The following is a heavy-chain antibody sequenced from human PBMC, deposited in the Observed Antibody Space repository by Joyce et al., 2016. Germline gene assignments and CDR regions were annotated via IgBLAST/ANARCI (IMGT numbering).Heavy chain of an antibody. CDR2: IDPSDSHT. CDR3: VRQETSGLSDC. J-gene: IGHJ4*02. D-gene: IGHD7-27*01. CDR1: GYIFNNYW. V-gene: IGHV5-10-1*03. Sequence: VQLVQPGAEVKKLGESLRISCEGSGYIFNNYWISWVRNMPGKGLEWVARIDPSDSHTTYSPSVQGHVTNSGDKSISTAYLQWSSLKASDTGTYYCVRQETSGLSDCWGQGTLVIVSS.